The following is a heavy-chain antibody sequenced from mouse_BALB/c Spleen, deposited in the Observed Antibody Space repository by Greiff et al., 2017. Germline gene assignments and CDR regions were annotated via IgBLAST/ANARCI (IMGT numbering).Heavy chain of an antibody. D-gene: IGHD1-2*01. V-gene: IGHV3-6*02. CDR2: ISYDGSN. CDR3: AKLRPGAMDY. Sequence: ESGPGLVKPSQSLSLTCSVTGYSITSGYYWNWIRQFPGNKLEWMGYISYDGSNNYNPSLKNRISITRDTSKNQFFLKLNSVTTEDTATYYCAKLRPGAMDYWGQGTSVTVSS. CDR1: GYSITSGYY. J-gene: IGHJ4*01.